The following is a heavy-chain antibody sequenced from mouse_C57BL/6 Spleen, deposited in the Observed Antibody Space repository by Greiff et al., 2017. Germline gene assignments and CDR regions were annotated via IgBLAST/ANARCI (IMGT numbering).Heavy chain of an antibody. CDR2: IDPEDGET. J-gene: IGHJ3*01. V-gene: IGHV14-2*01. CDR3: AEGCAF. Sequence: VQLQQSGAELVKPGASVKLSCTASGFNINDYSMHWVKQRTEQGLEWIGRIDPEDGETKYDPEFQGKATFTADTSSNTAYLQLSSLTSEDTSVYYCAEGCAFWGPGTPVTVSA. CDR1: GFNINDYS.